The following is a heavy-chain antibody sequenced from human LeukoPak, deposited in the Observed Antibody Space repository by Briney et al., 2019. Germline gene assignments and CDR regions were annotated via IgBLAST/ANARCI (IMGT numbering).Heavy chain of an antibody. CDR3: ARGSSVRDWFDL. V-gene: IGHV1-2*02. Sequence: ASVRVSCRASGYTFTGYFMNWVRQAPGQGLEWMGWINPNSGGANYAQKFQGRVTMTRDTSISTAYMELSSLISDDTAVYYCARGSSVRDWFDLWGQGTLVTASS. CDR1: GYTFTGYF. CDR2: INPNSGGA. J-gene: IGHJ5*02. D-gene: IGHD1-1*01.